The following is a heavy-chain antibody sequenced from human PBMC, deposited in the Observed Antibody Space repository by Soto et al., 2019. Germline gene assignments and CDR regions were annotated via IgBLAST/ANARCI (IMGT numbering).Heavy chain of an antibody. J-gene: IGHJ6*02. CDR3: ARSARLLRYFDWLPDWDYYGMDV. CDR1: GGSISSGGYY. D-gene: IGHD3-9*01. Sequence: SESLSLTCTVSGGSISSGGYYWSWIRQHPGKGLEWIGYIYYSGSTYYNPSLKSRVTISVDTSKNQFSLKLSSVTAADTAVYYCARSARLLRYFDWLPDWDYYGMDVWGQGTTVTVS. CDR2: IYYSGST. V-gene: IGHV4-31*03.